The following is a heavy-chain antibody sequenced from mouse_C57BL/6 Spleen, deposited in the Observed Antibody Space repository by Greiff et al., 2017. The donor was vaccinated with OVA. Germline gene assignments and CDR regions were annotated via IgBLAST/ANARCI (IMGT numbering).Heavy chain of an antibody. CDR2: IWSGGST. J-gene: IGHJ1*03. V-gene: IGHV2-2*01. CDR3: ARNLGSSYWYFDV. D-gene: IGHD1-1*01. CDR1: GFSLTSYG. Sequence: VHLVESGPGLVQPSQSLSITCTVSGFSLTSYGVHWVRQSPGKGLEWLGVIWSGGSTDYNAAFISRLSISKDNSKSQVFFKMNSLQADDTAIYYCARNLGSSYWYFDVWGTGTTVTVSS.